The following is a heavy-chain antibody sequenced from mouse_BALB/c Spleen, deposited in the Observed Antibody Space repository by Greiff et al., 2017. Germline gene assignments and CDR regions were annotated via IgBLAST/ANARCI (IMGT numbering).Heavy chain of an antibody. V-gene: IGHV6-6*02. Sequence: EVKLQESGGGLVQPGGSMKLSCVASGFTFSNYWMNWVRQSPEKGLEWVAEIRLKSNNYATHYAESVKGRFTISRDDSKSSVYLQMNNLRAEDTGIYYCTRATLLRYFDVWGAGTTVTVSS. CDR3: TRATLLRYFDV. J-gene: IGHJ1*01. D-gene: IGHD1-2*01. CDR1: GFTFSNYW. CDR2: IRLKSNNYAT.